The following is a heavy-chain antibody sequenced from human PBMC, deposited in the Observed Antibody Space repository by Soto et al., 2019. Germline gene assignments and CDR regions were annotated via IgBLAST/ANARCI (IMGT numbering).Heavy chain of an antibody. V-gene: IGHV4-61*08. Sequence: SETLSLTWTVSGAAVSRGVYFYTWFRQPPGKGLEWLGYIYYSGGTNYNPSLKSRVTISLDKSKSQFSLRLISVTAADTAVYYCTREQSDDNYFDPWGQGTLVTVSS. D-gene: IGHD6-19*01. CDR3: TREQSDDNYFDP. CDR1: GAAVSRGVYF. CDR2: IYYSGGT. J-gene: IGHJ5*02.